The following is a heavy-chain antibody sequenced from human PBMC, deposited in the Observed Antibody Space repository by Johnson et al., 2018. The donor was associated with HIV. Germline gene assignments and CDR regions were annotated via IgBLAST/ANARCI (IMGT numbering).Heavy chain of an antibody. Sequence: QVQLMESGGGVVQPERSLRLSCAASGFTFSSYALHWVRQAPGKGLEWVAVISYDGSNKYYADSVKGRFTISRDNSKNTLYLQMNSLRAEDTAVYYCARARMTTVTNDAFDIWGQGTMVTVSS. CDR2: ISYDGSNK. J-gene: IGHJ3*02. CDR3: ARARMTTVTNDAFDI. V-gene: IGHV3-30-3*01. D-gene: IGHD4-17*01. CDR1: GFTFSSYA.